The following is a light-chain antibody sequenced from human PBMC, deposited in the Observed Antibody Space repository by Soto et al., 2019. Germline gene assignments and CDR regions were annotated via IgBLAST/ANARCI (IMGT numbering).Light chain of an antibody. CDR1: SGHSSYA. CDR2: LNSDGSH. J-gene: IGLJ3*02. V-gene: IGLV4-69*01. CDR3: QTLGNGLPWV. Sequence: QAVVTQSPSASASLGASVKLTCTLSSGHSSYAIAWHQQQPEKGPRYLMKLNSDGSHSKGDGIPDRFSGSSSGAERYLTISRLPSEGGAGYYCQTLGNGLPWVFGGGTKLTVL.